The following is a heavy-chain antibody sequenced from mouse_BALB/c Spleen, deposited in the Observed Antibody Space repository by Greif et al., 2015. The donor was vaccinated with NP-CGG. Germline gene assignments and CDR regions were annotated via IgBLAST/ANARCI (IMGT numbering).Heavy chain of an antibody. V-gene: IGHV1-80*01. J-gene: IGHJ4*01. CDR2: IYPGDGDT. CDR3: ARYDYDYYAMDY. D-gene: IGHD2-4*01. CDR1: GYAFSSYW. Sequence: VQLQQSGAELVRPGSSVKISCKASGYAFSSYWMNWVKQRPGRGLEWIGQIYPGDGDTNYNGKFKGKATLTADKSSSTAYMQLSSLTSEDSAVYFCARYDYDYYAMDYWGQGTSVTVSS.